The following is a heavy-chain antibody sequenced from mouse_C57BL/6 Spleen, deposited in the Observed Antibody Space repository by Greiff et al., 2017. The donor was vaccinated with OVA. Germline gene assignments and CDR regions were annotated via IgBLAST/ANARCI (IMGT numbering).Heavy chain of an antibody. CDR2: IYPRSGNT. Sequence: QVQLQQSGAELARPGASVKLSCKASGYTFTSYGISWVKQRTGQGLEWIGEIYPRSGNTYYNEKFKGKATLTADKSSSTAYMELRSLTSEDSAVYFCAKDYGSSPRYFDVWGTGTTVTVSS. D-gene: IGHD1-1*01. CDR1: GYTFTSYG. V-gene: IGHV1-81*01. J-gene: IGHJ1*03. CDR3: AKDYGSSPRYFDV.